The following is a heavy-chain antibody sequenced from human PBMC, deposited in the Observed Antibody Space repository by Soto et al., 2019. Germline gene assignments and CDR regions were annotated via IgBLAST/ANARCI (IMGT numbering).Heavy chain of an antibody. V-gene: IGHV3-23*01. CDR1: GFTFSSYG. J-gene: IGHJ4*02. D-gene: IGHD1-7*01. Sequence: EVQLLESGGGLVQPWGSLRLSCAASGFTFSSYGMTWVRQAPGKGLEWVSFSSATGAGTYYADSVKGRFTISRDNSKNTLYLQMTRLRADDTVVYYCAKDRRAGGNYGFYSDFWGQGALVIVSS. CDR2: SSATGAGT. CDR3: AKDRRAGGNYGFYSDF.